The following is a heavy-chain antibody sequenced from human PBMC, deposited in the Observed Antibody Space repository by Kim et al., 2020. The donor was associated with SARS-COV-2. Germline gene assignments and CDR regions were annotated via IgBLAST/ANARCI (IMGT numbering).Heavy chain of an antibody. Sequence: GGSLRLSCAASGFSFSNNWMTWVRQAPGKGLEWVASINQNESEKKYVDSVKGRFTISRDNAKNSLYLQMNSLRAEDTAVYYCARGVTGTSPYYWGQGTLVTVSS. D-gene: IGHD1-7*01. CDR2: INQNESEK. J-gene: IGHJ4*02. CDR1: GFSFSNNW. V-gene: IGHV3-7*03. CDR3: ARGVTGTSPYY.